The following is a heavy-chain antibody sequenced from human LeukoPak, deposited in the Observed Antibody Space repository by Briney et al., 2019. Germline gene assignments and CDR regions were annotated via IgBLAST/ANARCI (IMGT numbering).Heavy chain of an antibody. D-gene: IGHD2-15*01. Sequence: AGGSLRLSCAASGFTFSSHGMHWVRQAPGKGLEWVAVIWYDGSKRYYADSVKGRFTISRDDSKNTLYLQMNSLRDEDTAIYYCVRDPASSFDYWGQGTLVTVSS. J-gene: IGHJ4*02. CDR2: IWYDGSKR. CDR3: VRDPASSFDY. V-gene: IGHV3-33*01. CDR1: GFTFSSHG.